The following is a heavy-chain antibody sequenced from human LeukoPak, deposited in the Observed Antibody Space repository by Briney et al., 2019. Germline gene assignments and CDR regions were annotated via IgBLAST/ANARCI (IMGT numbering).Heavy chain of an antibody. J-gene: IGHJ3*02. CDR1: GGSFSGYY. D-gene: IGHD3-22*01. CDR3: ARFYYYDSSGYYYPSDAFDI. V-gene: IGHV4-34*01. CDR2: INHSGST. Sequence: SETLSLTCAVYGGSFSGYYWSWFRQPPGKGLEWIGEINHSGSTNYNPSLKSRVTISVDTSKNQFSLKLSSVTAADTAVYYCARFYYYDSSGYYYPSDAFDIWGQGTMVTVSS.